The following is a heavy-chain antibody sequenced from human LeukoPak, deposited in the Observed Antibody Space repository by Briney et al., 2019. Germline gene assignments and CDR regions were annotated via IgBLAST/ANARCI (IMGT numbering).Heavy chain of an antibody. D-gene: IGHD1-1*01. J-gene: IGHJ3*02. V-gene: IGHV6-1*01. CDR1: GDSVSSNSAA. Sequence: SQTLSLTSAISGDSVSSNSAAWSWIRLSPSRGLEWLGRTYYRSKWYNDYAVSVRSRIAINPDTSKNLFSLQLNSVTPEDTAEYYCATTVETGDAFDIWGPGTRVTVSS. CDR3: ATTVETGDAFDI. CDR2: TYYRSKWYN.